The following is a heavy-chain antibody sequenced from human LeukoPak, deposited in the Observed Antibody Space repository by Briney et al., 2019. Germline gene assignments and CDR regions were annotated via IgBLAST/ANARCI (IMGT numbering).Heavy chain of an antibody. CDR3: AKGSCGYYSAYYFDY. CDR2: ISWNSGSI. CDR1: GFTFVDYA. D-gene: IGHD3-22*01. J-gene: IGHJ4*02. V-gene: IGHV3-9*01. Sequence: GGSLRLSCAASGFTFVDYAMHWVRQAPGKGLEWVSGISWNSGSIGYADSVKGRFTISRDNAKNSLYLQMNSLRAEDTALYYCAKGSCGYYSAYYFDYWGQGTLVTVSS.